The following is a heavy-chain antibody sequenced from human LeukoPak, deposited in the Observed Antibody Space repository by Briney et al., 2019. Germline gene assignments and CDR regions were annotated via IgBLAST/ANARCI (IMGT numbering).Heavy chain of an antibody. V-gene: IGHV1-3*01. CDR3: ARVAYVMDV. Sequence: AXXKVSCKASGYTFSDYPMHWLRQAPGQRFEWMGWISAGNIKYSQNFQDRINITRDTSASTVNMELSSLTSADTAVYYCARVAYVMDVWGQGTTVVVSS. J-gene: IGHJ6*02. CDR2: ISAGNI. CDR1: GYTFSDYP. D-gene: IGHD2-8*01.